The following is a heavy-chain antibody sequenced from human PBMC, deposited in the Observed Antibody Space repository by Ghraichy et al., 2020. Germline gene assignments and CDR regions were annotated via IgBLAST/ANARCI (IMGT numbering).Heavy chain of an antibody. V-gene: IGHV4-4*07. CDR3: AREQVEMATTYPNWYFDL. J-gene: IGHJ2*01. D-gene: IGHD5-24*01. Sequence: SETLSLTCTVSGGSISSYYWSWIRQPAGKGLEWIGRIYTSGSTNYNPSLKSRVTMSVDTSKNQFSQKLSSVTAADTAVYYCAREQVEMATTYPNWYFDLWGRGTLVTVSS. CDR1: GGSISSYY. CDR2: IYTSGST.